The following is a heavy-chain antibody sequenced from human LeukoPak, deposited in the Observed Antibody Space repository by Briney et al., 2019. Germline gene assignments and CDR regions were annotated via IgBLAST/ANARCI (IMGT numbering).Heavy chain of an antibody. D-gene: IGHD5-18*01. CDR1: GGSISSYY. V-gene: IGHV4-59*01. J-gene: IGHJ4*02. CDR3: ARGTAPGYSYGYGIFDY. CDR2: VYYSGST. Sequence: SETLSLTCTVSGGSISSYYWSWIRQPPGKGLAWIGYVYYSGSTNYNPALKSRVTISVDTSKNQFSLKLSSVTAADTAVYYCARGTAPGYSYGYGIFDYWGQGTLVTVSS.